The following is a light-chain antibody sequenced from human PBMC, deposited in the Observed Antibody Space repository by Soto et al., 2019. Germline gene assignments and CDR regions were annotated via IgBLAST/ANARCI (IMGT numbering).Light chain of an antibody. CDR2: DAS. J-gene: IGKJ1*01. V-gene: IGKV1-5*01. Sequence: DIQMTQSPSPLSASVGDRVTITCRASQSISSWLAWYQQKPGKAPKLLIYDASSLESGVPSRFSGGGSGTEFTLTISSLQPDDFATYYCQQYNSYGTLGQGTKVDIK. CDR1: QSISSW. CDR3: QQYNSYGT.